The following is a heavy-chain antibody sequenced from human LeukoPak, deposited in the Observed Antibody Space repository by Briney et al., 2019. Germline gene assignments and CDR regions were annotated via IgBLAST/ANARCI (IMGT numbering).Heavy chain of an antibody. J-gene: IGHJ5*02. CDR3: ARAVGDYYDSRWFDP. CDR1: GGSITIGGYS. V-gene: IGHV4-30-2*01. Sequence: SQTLSLTCAVSGGSITIGGYSWSWVRQPPGKGLEWIGHIYHSGRSYYNPSLRSRVTLSLDRSNNQQFFLRLTSVTAADTAVYYCARAVGDYYDSRWFDPWGQGTLVTVSS. D-gene: IGHD3-22*01. CDR2: IYHSGRS.